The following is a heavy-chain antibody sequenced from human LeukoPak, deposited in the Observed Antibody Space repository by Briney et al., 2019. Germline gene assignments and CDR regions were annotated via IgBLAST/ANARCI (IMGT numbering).Heavy chain of an antibody. CDR2: INPNNDGT. V-gene: IGHV1-2*02. CDR3: ARGPRITMIVVVTPFDY. Sequence: ASVKVSCKASGYTFTGYYMHWVRQAPGQGLEWMGWINPNNDGTNYAQKFQGRVTMTRDTSISTAYMELSRLRSDDTAVYYCARGPRITMIVVVTPFDYWGQGTLVTVSS. D-gene: IGHD3-22*01. J-gene: IGHJ4*02. CDR1: GYTFTGYY.